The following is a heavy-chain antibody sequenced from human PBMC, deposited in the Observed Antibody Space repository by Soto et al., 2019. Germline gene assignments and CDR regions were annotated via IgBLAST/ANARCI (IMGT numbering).Heavy chain of an antibody. V-gene: IGHV3-23*01. CDR2: ISGSAGAT. CDR1: GFTFSAYA. J-gene: IGHJ4*02. CDR3: ARQDYSTTWYLNY. Sequence: EVQLLESGGGVVQPGGSLRLSCAASGFTFSAYAMTWVRQAPGKGLEWVSVISGSAGATYYADSVKGRFTISRDNSKNTVYLKMNSLRAEDTAVYYCARQDYSTTWYLNYWGQGTLVTVSS. D-gene: IGHD6-13*01.